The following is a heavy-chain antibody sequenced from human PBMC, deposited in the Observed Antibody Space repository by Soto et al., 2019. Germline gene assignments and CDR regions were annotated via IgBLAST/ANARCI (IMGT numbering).Heavy chain of an antibody. J-gene: IGHJ4*02. CDR2: INIDGSHR. CDR3: MRGASSWNGIDF. Sequence: EVQLVESGGGLVQPGGSLRLSCAASGFTFSNYWMHWVRQAPGKGLEWVSRINIDGSHRDYADSVKGRFTISRDDAQNTLYVQMHGLRVEDTAVYYCMRGASSWNGIDFWGQGTLVTVAS. D-gene: IGHD6-13*01. CDR1: GFTFSNYW. V-gene: IGHV3-74*01.